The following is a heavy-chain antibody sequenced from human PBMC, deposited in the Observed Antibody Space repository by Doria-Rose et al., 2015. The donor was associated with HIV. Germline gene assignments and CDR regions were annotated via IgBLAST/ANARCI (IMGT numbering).Heavy chain of an antibody. J-gene: IGHJ4*02. CDR1: GVSLSNLGMG. CDR2: IFSDDER. D-gene: IGHD6-13*01. V-gene: IGHV2-26*01. Sequence: QESGPMLVKPTETLTLTCTVSGVSLSNLGMGVSWIRQPPGKALEWLANIFSDDERSYKTSLKSRLTISRGTSKSQVVLTMTDMDPVDTATYYCARIKSSRWYHKYYFDFWGQGTLVIVSA. CDR3: ARIKSSRWYHKYYFDF.